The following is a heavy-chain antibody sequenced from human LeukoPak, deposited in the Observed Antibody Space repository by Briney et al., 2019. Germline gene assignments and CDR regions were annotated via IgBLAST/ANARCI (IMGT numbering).Heavy chain of an antibody. Sequence: GESLKVSCKASGYTFTSYGISWVRQAPGQGLEWMGWISAYNGNTNYAQKLQGRVTMTTDTSTSTAYMELRSLRSDDTAVYYCARDGSSGDYYGMDVWGQGTTVTVSS. CDR1: GYTFTSYG. CDR3: ARDGSSGDYYGMDV. D-gene: IGHD6-19*01. J-gene: IGHJ6*02. V-gene: IGHV1-18*01. CDR2: ISAYNGNT.